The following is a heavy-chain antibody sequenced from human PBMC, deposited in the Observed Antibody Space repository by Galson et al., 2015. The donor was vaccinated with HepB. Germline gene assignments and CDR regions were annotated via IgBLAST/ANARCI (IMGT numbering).Heavy chain of an antibody. D-gene: IGHD1-1*01. Sequence: SLRLSCAASGFTFSSHWMTWVRQAPGKGLEFVANIKEDGNARNYVDSVKGRFTISRDNAKNSLYLQMSSLRVEDTAVYYCARDGFNVNDFDYWGQGTLVTVSS. CDR2: IKEDGNAR. V-gene: IGHV3-7*03. CDR1: GFTFSSHW. J-gene: IGHJ4*02. CDR3: ARDGFNVNDFDY.